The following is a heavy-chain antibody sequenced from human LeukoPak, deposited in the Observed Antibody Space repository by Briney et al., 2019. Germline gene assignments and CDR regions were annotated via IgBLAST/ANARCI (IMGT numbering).Heavy chain of an antibody. Sequence: GESLKISCKGSGYSFTTYWIGWVRQMPGKGLEWTGIIYPGDSDTRYSPSFQGQVTMSVDKSISTAYLQWNSLKASDTAMYYCTSSVVSQYFDYWGQGTLVTVSS. CDR3: TSSVVSQYFDY. CDR2: IYPGDSDT. J-gene: IGHJ4*02. CDR1: GYSFTTYW. D-gene: IGHD4-23*01. V-gene: IGHV5-51*01.